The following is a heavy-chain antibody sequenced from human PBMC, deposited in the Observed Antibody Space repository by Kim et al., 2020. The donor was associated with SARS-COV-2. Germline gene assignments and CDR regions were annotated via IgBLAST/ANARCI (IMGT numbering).Heavy chain of an antibody. CDR2: IIPIFGTA. CDR3: ARDGSGGYYAGSAGEDNSCPPCLRDLGY. Sequence: SVKVSCKASGGTFSSYAISWVRQAPGQGLEWMGGIIPIFGTANYAQKFQGRVTITADESTSTAYMELSSLRSEDTAVYYCARDGSGGYYAGSAGEDNSCPPCLRDLGYWGQGTLVTVSS. V-gene: IGHV1-69*13. J-gene: IGHJ4*02. CDR1: GGTFSSYA. D-gene: IGHD3-10*01.